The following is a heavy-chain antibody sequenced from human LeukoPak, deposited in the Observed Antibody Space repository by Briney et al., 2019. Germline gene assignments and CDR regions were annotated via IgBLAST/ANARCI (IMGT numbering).Heavy chain of an antibody. CDR3: ARDLNQGYSGYDYRGGFDY. D-gene: IGHD5-12*01. CDR1: GFTFSSYS. J-gene: IGHJ4*02. V-gene: IGHV3-21*01. Sequence: GGSLRLSCAASGFTFSSYSMNWVRQAPGKGLEWVSSISSSSSYIYYADSVKGRFTISRGNAKNSLYLQMNSLRAEDTAVYYCARDLNQGYSGYDYRGGFDYWGQGTLVTVSS. CDR2: ISSSSSYI.